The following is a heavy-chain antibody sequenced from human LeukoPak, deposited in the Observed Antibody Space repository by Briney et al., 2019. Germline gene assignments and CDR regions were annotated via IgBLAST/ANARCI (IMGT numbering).Heavy chain of an antibody. CDR1: GFTFSSYS. CDR3: ARRYCSSTSCYNFDY. J-gene: IGHJ4*02. D-gene: IGHD2-2*01. CDR2: ISSSSYI. V-gene: IGHV3-21*01. Sequence: GGSLRLSCAASGFTFSSYSRNWVRQAPGKGLEWVSSISSSSYIYYADSVKGRFTISRDNAKNSLYLQMNSLRAEDTAVYYCARRYCSSTSCYNFDYWGQGTLVTVSS.